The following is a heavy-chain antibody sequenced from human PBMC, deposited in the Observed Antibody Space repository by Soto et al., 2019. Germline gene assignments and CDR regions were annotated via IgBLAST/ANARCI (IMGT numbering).Heavy chain of an antibody. Sequence: SETLSLTCTFSGDSISSSKYYWGWIRQPPGKGLEWIGYIYYSGSTNYNPSLQSRVTISLETSKSQFSLRLTSVTAADTAVYYCARLGAYYQSLAPWGPGTLVTVSS. CDR3: ARLGAYYQSLAP. J-gene: IGHJ5*02. V-gene: IGHV4-61*05. CDR2: IYYSGST. D-gene: IGHD3-22*01. CDR1: GDSISSSKYY.